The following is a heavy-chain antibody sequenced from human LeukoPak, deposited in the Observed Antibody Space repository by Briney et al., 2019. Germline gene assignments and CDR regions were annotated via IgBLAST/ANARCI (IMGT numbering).Heavy chain of an antibody. J-gene: IGHJ4*02. Sequence: SETLSLTCAVSGDSISNFYWSWLRQPPGKGLEWIGYIYYSGSTNYNPSLKSRVTISVDTSKSHFSLRLSSVTAADTAVYYCARLAGDYFDYWGQGTLVTVSS. D-gene: IGHD6-19*01. CDR1: GDSISNFY. V-gene: IGHV4-59*08. CDR3: ARLAGDYFDY. CDR2: IYYSGST.